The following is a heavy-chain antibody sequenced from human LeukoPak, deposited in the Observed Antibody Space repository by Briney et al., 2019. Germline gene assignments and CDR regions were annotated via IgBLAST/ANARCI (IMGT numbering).Heavy chain of an antibody. V-gene: IGHV4-39*07. CDR3: ARDIVAEFDP. D-gene: IGHD2-15*01. J-gene: IGHJ5*02. Sequence: PSETLSLTCTVSGGSISSSSYYWGWIRQPPGKGLEWIGSIYYSGSTYYNPSLKSRVTISVDTSKNQFSLKLSSVTAADTAVYYCARDIVAEFDPWGQGALVTVSS. CDR1: GGSISSSSYY. CDR2: IYYSGST.